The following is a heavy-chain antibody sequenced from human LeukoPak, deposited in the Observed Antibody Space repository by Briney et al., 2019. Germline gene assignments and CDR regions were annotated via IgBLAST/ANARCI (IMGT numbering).Heavy chain of an antibody. V-gene: IGHV1-46*01. CDR2: IDPSGGST. Sequence: ASVKVSCRASGYTFTSYYMHWVRQAPGQGLEWMGIIDPSGGSTNYAQKFQGRITLTRDTSTSTVYMELSSLRSEDTAIYYCASLGSGSSPIIDFDYWGQGTLVTVSS. CDR1: GYTFTSYY. D-gene: IGHD3-10*01. J-gene: IGHJ4*02. CDR3: ASLGSGSSPIIDFDY.